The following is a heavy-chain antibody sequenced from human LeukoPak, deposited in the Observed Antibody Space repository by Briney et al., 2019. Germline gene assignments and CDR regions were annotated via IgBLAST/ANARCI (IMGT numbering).Heavy chain of an antibody. CDR3: ARAWGYGDV. J-gene: IGHJ6*04. D-gene: IGHD3-16*01. CDR1: GFTFSSYS. V-gene: IGHV3-48*01. CDR2: ISSSSSTI. Sequence: GGSLRLSCAASGFTFSSYSMNWVRQAPGKGLEWVSYISSSSSTIYYADSVKGRFTISRDNAKNSLYLQMNSLRAEDTAVYYCARAWGYGDVWGKGTTVTVSS.